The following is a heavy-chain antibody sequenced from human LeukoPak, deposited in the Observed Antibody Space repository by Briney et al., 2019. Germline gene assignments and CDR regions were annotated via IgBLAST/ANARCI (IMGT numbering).Heavy chain of an antibody. CDR3: ARRGLGRYYMDV. J-gene: IGHJ6*03. CDR2: INWNGGST. CDR1: GFTFDDYG. D-gene: IGHD3-16*01. Sequence: GGSLRLSCAASGFTFDDYGMSWVRHAPGKGLEWVSGINWNGGSTGYADSVKGRFTISRDNAKNSPYLQMNSLRAEDTALYYCARRGLGRYYMDVWGKGTTVTVSS. V-gene: IGHV3-20*04.